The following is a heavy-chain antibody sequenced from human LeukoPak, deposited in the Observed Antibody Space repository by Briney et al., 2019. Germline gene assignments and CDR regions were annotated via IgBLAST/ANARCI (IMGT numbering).Heavy chain of an antibody. CDR2: THDSGTT. J-gene: IGHJ6*02. CDR1: GGSINNYY. Sequence: SETLSLTCTVSGGSINNYYWSWIRHTPGEGLEWIGYTHDSGTTNYNPSLKTRVTISVDTSKIQFSLNLTSVTAADTAVYYCARLYGYTYGHGGMDVWGQGTTVTVSS. D-gene: IGHD5-18*01. V-gene: IGHV4-59*08. CDR3: ARLYGYTYGHGGMDV.